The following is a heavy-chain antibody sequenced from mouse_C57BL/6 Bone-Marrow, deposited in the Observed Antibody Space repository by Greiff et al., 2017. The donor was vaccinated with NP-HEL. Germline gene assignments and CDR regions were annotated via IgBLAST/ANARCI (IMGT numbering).Heavy chain of an antibody. J-gene: IGHJ1*03. CDR3: TREDWDGWYFDV. V-gene: IGHV1-5*01. D-gene: IGHD4-1*01. CDR1: GYTFTSYW. CDR2: IYPGNSDT. Sequence: VQLQQSGTVLARPGASVKMSYKTSGYTFTSYWMHWVKQRPGQGLEWIGAIYPGNSDTSYNQKFKGKAKLTAVTSASTAYMELSSLTNEDSAVYYCTREDWDGWYFDVWGTGTTVTVSS.